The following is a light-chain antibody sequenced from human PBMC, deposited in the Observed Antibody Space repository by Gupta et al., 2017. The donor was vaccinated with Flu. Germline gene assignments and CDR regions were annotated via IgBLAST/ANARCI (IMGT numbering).Light chain of an antibody. CDR2: WAS. J-gene: IGKJ4*01. CDR3: RQEVPTPLT. V-gene: IGKV4-1*01. Sequence: SLGVRATINCKSSQSHLYISNNTNYFTRYQHKPGQPPTLLLYWASTRESAVPDRFIGSGSSTDFTLTIISRLAEDVALFYCRQEVPTPLTFGGGTMVEIK. CDR1: QSHLYISNNTNY.